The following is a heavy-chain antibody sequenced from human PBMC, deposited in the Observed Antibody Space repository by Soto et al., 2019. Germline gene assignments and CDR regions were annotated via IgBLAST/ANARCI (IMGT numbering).Heavy chain of an antibody. Sequence: SETLSLTCAVSGGSISSSNWWSWVRQPPGKGLEWIGEIHHSETTNYNPSLESRVTISIDKSKNQFSLKLSSVTAADTALYYCAKGRSYYYYYGVDVWGQGTTVTVSS. CDR3: AKGRSYYYYYGVDV. CDR1: GGSISSSNW. V-gene: IGHV4-4*02. CDR2: IHHSETT. J-gene: IGHJ6*02.